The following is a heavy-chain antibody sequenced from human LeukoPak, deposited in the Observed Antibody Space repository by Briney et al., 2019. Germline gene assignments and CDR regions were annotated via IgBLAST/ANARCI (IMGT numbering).Heavy chain of an antibody. V-gene: IGHV1-2*02. CDR3: ARDLTLAAVAPTGDY. Sequence: ASAKVSCKASGYTFTGYYMHWVRQAPGQGLEWMGWINPNSGGTNYAQKFQGRVTMTRDTSISTAYMELSRLRSDDTAVYYCARDLTLAAVAPTGDYWGQGTLVTVSS. CDR2: INPNSGGT. CDR1: GYTFTGYY. J-gene: IGHJ4*02. D-gene: IGHD6-19*01.